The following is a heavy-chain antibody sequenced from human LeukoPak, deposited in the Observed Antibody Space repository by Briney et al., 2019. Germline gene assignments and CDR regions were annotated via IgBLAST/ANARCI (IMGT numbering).Heavy chain of an antibody. CDR1: GFTFSSYG. CDR2: ISGSGGST. V-gene: IGHV3-23*01. CDR3: AKDALPRIAAAGTVV. J-gene: IGHJ4*02. D-gene: IGHD6-13*01. Sequence: GGSLRLSCAASGFTFSSYGMSWVRQAPGKGLEWVSAISGSGGSTYYADSVKGRFTISRDNSKNTLYLQMNSLRAEDTAVYYYAKDALPRIAAAGTVVWGQGTLVTVSS.